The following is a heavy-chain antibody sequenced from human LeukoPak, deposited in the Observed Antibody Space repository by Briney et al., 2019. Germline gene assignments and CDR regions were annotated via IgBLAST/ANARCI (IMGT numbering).Heavy chain of an antibody. D-gene: IGHD6-19*01. V-gene: IGHV4-39*07. J-gene: IGHJ3*02. Sequence: SETLSLTCSVSGGSISSTSYYWGWIRQAPGKGLEWIGSIYYSGTTYYNPSLKSRVTISVDTSKNQFSLQLTSVTAADTAVYYCARGLKSSGYAFDIWGQGTMVTVSS. CDR2: IYYSGTT. CDR1: GGSISSTSYY. CDR3: ARGLKSSGYAFDI.